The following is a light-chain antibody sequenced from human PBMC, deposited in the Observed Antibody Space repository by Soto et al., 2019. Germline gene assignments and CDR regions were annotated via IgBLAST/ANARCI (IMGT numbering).Light chain of an antibody. CDR1: QSLSSDS. J-gene: IGKJ2*01. CDR3: HQYGTSPPT. Sequence: IVLTQSPGTLSLAPGKGATLSCRASQSLSSDSLAWYRQKLGQAPRLLIYGVSKRATGLPDRFSGGGSGTDFTLTITRLEPQDYAVYYCHQYGTSPPTFGQGTRLEIK. V-gene: IGKV3-20*01. CDR2: GVS.